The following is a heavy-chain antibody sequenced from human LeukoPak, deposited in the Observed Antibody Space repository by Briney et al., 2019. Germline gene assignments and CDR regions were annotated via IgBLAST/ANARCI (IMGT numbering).Heavy chain of an antibody. V-gene: IGHV4-59*08. J-gene: IGHJ4*02. CDR3: ARPQRTHELRSGWYY. Sequence: SETLSLTCTVSGGSISSYYWSWIRQPPGKGLEWIGYIYHSVSPNYNPSLKSRVTISVDTSKTQFSLRLSSVTAADTAVYYCARPQRTHELRSGWYYWGQGTLVTVSS. CDR1: GGSISSYY. CDR2: IYHSVSP. D-gene: IGHD6-19*01.